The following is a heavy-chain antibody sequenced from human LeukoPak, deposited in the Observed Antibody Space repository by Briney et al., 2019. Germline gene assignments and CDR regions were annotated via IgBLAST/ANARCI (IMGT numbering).Heavy chain of an antibody. J-gene: IGHJ3*02. CDR2: ISTSGGYL. CDR1: GFTFSTYT. Sequence: GGSLRLSCAASGFTFSTYTMNWVRQAPGKGLEWVSSISTSGGYLYYADSVKGRFTTSRDNAKNSLYLQMNSLRAEDTAVYYCARSYPDAFDIWGQGTMVTVSS. V-gene: IGHV3-21*01. D-gene: IGHD1-26*01. CDR3: ARSYPDAFDI.